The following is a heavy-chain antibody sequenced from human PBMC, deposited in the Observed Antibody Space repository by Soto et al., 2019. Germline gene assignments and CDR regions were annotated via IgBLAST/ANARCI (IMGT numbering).Heavy chain of an antibody. D-gene: IGHD3-10*01. V-gene: IGHV1-69*01. Sequence: QVQLVQSGAEVKKPGSSVKVSCKASGGTLSNYALSWVRQAPGQGLEWVGGIIPIFGTSNYAQNFQGRVTITADESTSTAYMELSSLRSEDTAVYYWARGVRTGFYGMDVWGQGPTVTVSS. CDR3: ARGVRTGFYGMDV. J-gene: IGHJ6*02. CDR2: IIPIFGTS. CDR1: GGTLSNYA.